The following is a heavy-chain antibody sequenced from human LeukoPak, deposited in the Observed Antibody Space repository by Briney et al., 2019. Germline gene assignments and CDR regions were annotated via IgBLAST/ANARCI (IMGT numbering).Heavy chain of an antibody. Sequence: TSETLSLTCTVSGASISIYYWSWVRQPAGKGLEWIGRIYTSGSTNYNPSLKSRVTMSVDTSKNQFSLKVNSVTAADTAVYYCARGAVALSPWGQGTLVTVSS. CDR2: IYTSGST. CDR3: ARGAVALSP. D-gene: IGHD6-19*01. J-gene: IGHJ5*02. CDR1: GASISIYY. V-gene: IGHV4-4*07.